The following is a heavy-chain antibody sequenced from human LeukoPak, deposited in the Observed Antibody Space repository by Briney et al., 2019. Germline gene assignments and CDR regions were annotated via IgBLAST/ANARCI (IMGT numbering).Heavy chain of an antibody. Sequence: GGSLRLSRAPSEFNFKSYGMTWVRQAPGKGLEWVSSISGSGGSTQYADSVQGRFTISRDNSKNTLYPQMNSLRAEDTAVYYCAKDPNGDYIGTFDIWGQGTMVTVSS. CDR2: ISGSGGST. V-gene: IGHV3-23*01. D-gene: IGHD4-17*01. J-gene: IGHJ3*02. CDR3: AKDPNGDYIGTFDI. CDR1: EFNFKSYG.